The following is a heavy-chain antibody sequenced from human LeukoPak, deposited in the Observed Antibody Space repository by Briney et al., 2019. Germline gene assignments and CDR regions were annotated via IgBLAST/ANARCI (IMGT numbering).Heavy chain of an antibody. J-gene: IGHJ4*02. Sequence: GGSLRLSCAASGFAVSSKYMNWVRQAPGKGLEWVTVIYLDGRADYADSVKGRFTISCDNSKNTVYLQMNSLKDEDTAVYYCARDAETSLANWGQGTLVTVSP. CDR1: GFAVSSKY. CDR2: IYLDGRA. D-gene: IGHD5-24*01. CDR3: ARDAETSLAN. V-gene: IGHV3-66*01.